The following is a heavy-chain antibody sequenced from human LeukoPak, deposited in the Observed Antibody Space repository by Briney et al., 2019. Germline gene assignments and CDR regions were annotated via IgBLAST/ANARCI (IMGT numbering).Heavy chain of an antibody. V-gene: IGHV3-23*01. CDR1: GSTFDDYA. CDR3: ARESGANFYTVDL. J-gene: IGHJ5*02. D-gene: IGHD4/OR15-4a*01. Sequence: HPGGSLRLSCAASGSTFDDYAMHWVRQAPGKGLEWVSVVSGFDGSTYYGDSVKGRFTISRDNSKNTLYLQMNSLRDDDTAVYYCARESGANFYTVDLWGQGTLVTVSS. CDR2: VSGFDGST.